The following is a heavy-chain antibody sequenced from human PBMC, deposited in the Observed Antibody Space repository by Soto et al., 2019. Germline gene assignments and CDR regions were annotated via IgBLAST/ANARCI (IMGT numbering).Heavy chain of an antibody. J-gene: IGHJ4*01. V-gene: IGHV1-18*01. CDR2: TSAYTGNT. Sequence: VMVSCKPSGFTFTIYGISWWAQPPGHGLESMGCTSAYTGNTNYAQKLQGRATMTTDTSKSTAYMELRSLRSDDKAVYYCASDPMVRGATIGNYWG. D-gene: IGHD3-10*01. CDR1: GFTFTIYG. CDR3: ASDPMVRGATIGNY.